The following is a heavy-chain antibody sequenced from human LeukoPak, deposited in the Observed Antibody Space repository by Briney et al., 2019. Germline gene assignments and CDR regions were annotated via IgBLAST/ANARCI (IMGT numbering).Heavy chain of an antibody. V-gene: IGHV3-64*01. J-gene: IGHJ4*02. CDR1: GFTFSNYA. Sequence: PGGSLRLSCAASGFTFSNYAMHWVRQAPGKGLEYVSAISSNGGSTYYANSVKGRFTISRDNSKNMVYLQMNSLRAEDTAIYFCARDGDYGSGSFWGQGTLVTVSS. CDR3: ARDGDYGSGSF. CDR2: ISSNGGST. D-gene: IGHD3-10*01.